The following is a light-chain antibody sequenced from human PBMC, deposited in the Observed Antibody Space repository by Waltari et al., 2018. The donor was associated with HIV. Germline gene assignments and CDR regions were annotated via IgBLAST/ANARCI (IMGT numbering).Light chain of an antibody. V-gene: IGLV1-51*01. CDR2: EDN. Sequence: QSVLTQPPSVSAAPGPKVSISCSGRTSNVGSSYVSWYQQFPGAAPKLLIYEDNNRSSGIPDRCSGSKAGTSATLGITGRQPGDEADYYCETWDSSLSAVVFGGGTKLTVL. CDR3: ETWDSSLSAVV. CDR1: TSNVGSSY. J-gene: IGLJ2*01.